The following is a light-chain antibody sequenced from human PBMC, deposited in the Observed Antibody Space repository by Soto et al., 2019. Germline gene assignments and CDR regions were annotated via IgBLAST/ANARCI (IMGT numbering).Light chain of an antibody. V-gene: IGLV8-61*01. Sequence: QTVVTQEPSFSVSPGGAVTLTCGLSSGSVSTSYYPIWYQQTPGQPPRTLIYDTNSLSSGVPDRFSGSIVGNKAALTITGAQADDESDYYCMLYMGGGVSIFGGGTKLTVL. CDR3: MLYMGGGVSI. CDR1: SGSVSTSYY. J-gene: IGLJ2*01. CDR2: DTN.